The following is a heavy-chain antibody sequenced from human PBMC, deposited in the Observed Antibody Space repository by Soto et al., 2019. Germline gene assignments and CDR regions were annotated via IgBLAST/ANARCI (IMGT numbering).Heavy chain of an antibody. Sequence: GESLKISCKGSGYSFTSYWIGWVRQMPGKGLEWMGIIYPGDSDTRYSPSFQGQVTISADKSISTAYLQWSSLKASDTAVYYCARLAVFAVVIVKSGAYCGLDVWGQGTTVTVSS. CDR3: ARLAVFAVVIVKSGAYCGLDV. J-gene: IGHJ6*02. CDR1: GYSFTSYW. V-gene: IGHV5-51*01. D-gene: IGHD3-3*01. CDR2: IYPGDSDT.